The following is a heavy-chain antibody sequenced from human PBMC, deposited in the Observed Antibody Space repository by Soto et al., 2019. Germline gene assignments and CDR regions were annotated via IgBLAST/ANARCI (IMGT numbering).Heavy chain of an antibody. Sequence: PSETLSLTCTVSGGSISSGDYYWSWIRQPPGKGLEWIGYIYYSGSTFYNPSLKSRLTISVDTSKNQFSLKLSSVTAADTAVYYCARGMTTVTTFDYWGQGTLVTVSS. CDR1: GGSISSGDYY. CDR2: IYYSGST. CDR3: ARGMTTVTTFDY. D-gene: IGHD4-17*01. V-gene: IGHV4-30-4*01. J-gene: IGHJ4*02.